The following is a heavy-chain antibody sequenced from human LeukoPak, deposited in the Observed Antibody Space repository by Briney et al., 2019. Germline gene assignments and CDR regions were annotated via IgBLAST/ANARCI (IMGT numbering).Heavy chain of an antibody. D-gene: IGHD1-26*01. J-gene: IGHJ4*02. CDR2: IWYDGSNK. V-gene: IGHV3-33*01. Sequence: GGSLRLSCAASGFTFSGFAMHWVRQASGKGLEWVAVIWYDGSNKYYADSVKGRFTISRDDSKNTLYLQMNSLRAEDTAVYYCARDHSQYSGTCHDYWGQGTLVTVSS. CDR3: ARDHSQYSGTCHDY. CDR1: GFTFSGFA.